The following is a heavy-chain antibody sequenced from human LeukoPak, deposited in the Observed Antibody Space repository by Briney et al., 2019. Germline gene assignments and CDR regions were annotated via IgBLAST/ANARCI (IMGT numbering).Heavy chain of an antibody. D-gene: IGHD5-24*01. V-gene: IGHV3-11*06. J-gene: IGHJ4*02. CDR1: GFTFSDYY. Sequence: GGSLRLSCAASGFTFSDYYMSWIRQAPGKGLEWVSYISSSSSSTNYADSVKGRFTISRDNAKNTLYLQMNSLRADDTAVYYCARDDGDGYIHYFDYWGQGILVTASS. CDR2: ISSSSSST. CDR3: ARDDGDGYIHYFDY.